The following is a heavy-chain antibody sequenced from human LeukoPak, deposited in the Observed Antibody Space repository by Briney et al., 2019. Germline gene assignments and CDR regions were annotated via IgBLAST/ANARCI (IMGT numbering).Heavy chain of an antibody. CDR2: ISYDGSNK. V-gene: IGHV3-30*18. CDR3: AKDYDYGDYVNYFDY. Sequence: PGGSLRLSCAASGFTFSSYGMHWVRQAPGKGLEWVAVISYDGSNKYYADSVKGRFTISRDNSKNTLYLQMNSLRAEDTAVYYCAKDYDYGDYVNYFDYWGQGTLVTVSS. CDR1: GFTFSSYG. J-gene: IGHJ4*02. D-gene: IGHD4-17*01.